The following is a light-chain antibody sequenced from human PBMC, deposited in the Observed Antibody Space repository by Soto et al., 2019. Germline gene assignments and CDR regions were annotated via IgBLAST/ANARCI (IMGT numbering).Light chain of an antibody. CDR1: LTISSW. CDR3: QHYNSYSEA. V-gene: IGKV1-5*03. Sequence: DFQMTQSPSTLCGREDDGVTITCRASLTISSWLAWYQQKPGKAPKLLIYKASTLKSGVPSRFSGSGSGTEFTLTISSLQPDDFATYCCQHYNSYSEAFGQGTKVDIK. J-gene: IGKJ1*01. CDR2: KAS.